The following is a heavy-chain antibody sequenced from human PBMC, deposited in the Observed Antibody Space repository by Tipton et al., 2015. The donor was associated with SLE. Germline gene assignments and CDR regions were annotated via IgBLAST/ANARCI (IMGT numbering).Heavy chain of an antibody. CDR3: SGDFDY. V-gene: IGHV3-30*02. CDR2: IRPGGSEK. CDR1: GFTFSSYG. J-gene: IGHJ4*02. Sequence: QVQLVQSGGGVVQSGGSLRLSCATSGFTFSSYGMHWVRQAPGRGLEWVAFIRPGGSEKYYADSVKGRFTISRDNSKNTLFLQMDYLRDEDTAVYYCSGDFDYWGRGPLVTVSS.